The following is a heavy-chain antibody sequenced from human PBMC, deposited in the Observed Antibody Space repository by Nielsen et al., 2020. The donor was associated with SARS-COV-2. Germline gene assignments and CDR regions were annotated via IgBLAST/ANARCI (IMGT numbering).Heavy chain of an antibody. Sequence: GGSLRLSCAASGFTFSSYAMSWVRQAPGKGLEWVSVIYSGGSTYYADSVKGRFTISRHNSKNTLYLQMNSLRAEDTAVYYCARAATWIVVVSPFDYWGQGTLVTVSS. V-gene: IGHV3-66*02. J-gene: IGHJ4*02. CDR1: GFTFSSYA. D-gene: IGHD3-22*01. CDR2: IYSGGST. CDR3: ARAATWIVVVSPFDY.